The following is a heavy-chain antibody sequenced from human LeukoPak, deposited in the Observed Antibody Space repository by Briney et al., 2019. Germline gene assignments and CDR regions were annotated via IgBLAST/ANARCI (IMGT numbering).Heavy chain of an antibody. CDR3: ARGAAGYSYG. J-gene: IGHJ4*02. Sequence: SETLSLTCTVSGGSISSGGYYWSWIRQHPGKGLEWIGYIYYSGSTYYNPSLKSRVTISVDTSKNQFSLRLSSVTAADTAVYYCARGAAGYSYGWGQGTLVTVSS. V-gene: IGHV4-31*03. D-gene: IGHD5-18*01. CDR1: GGSISSGGYY. CDR2: IYYSGST.